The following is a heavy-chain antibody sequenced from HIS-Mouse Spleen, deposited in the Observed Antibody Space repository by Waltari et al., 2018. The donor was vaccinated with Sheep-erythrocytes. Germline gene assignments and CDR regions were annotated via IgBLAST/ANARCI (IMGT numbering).Heavy chain of an antibody. V-gene: IGHV5-51*03. D-gene: IGHD3-3*01. Sequence: EVQLVQSGAEGKKPGESLKSSCKGSGDSFPRYCICCVRQMPGKGLEWMGFIYPGDSDTRYSPSFQGQVTISADKSISTAYLQWSSLKASDTAMYYCARRTYYDFWSGYYTDAFDIWGQGTMVTVSS. CDR2: IYPGDSDT. CDR3: ARRTYYDFWSGYYTDAFDI. J-gene: IGHJ3*02. CDR1: GDSFPRYC.